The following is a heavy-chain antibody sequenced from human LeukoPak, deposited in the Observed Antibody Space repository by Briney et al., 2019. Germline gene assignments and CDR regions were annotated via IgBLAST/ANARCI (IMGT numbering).Heavy chain of an antibody. V-gene: IGHV3-30*03. D-gene: IGHD2/OR15-2a*01. CDR2: VSYGGGTI. Sequence: GGSLRLSCAASGFTFSSYMNWVRQAPGKGLEWVAVVSYGGGTIYYSDSVKGRFTISRDDSTNTLNLQMSSLRVEDTAVYYCARPYCDRTGCFLGGFDPWGQGTLVTVSS. CDR1: GFTFSSY. J-gene: IGHJ5*02. CDR3: ARPYCDRTGCFLGGFDP.